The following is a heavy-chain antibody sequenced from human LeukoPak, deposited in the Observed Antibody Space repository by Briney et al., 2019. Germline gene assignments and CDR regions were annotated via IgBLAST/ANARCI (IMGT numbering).Heavy chain of an antibody. CDR1: GYTFTSYD. J-gene: IGHJ4*02. V-gene: IGHV1-8*01. CDR2: MNPNSGNT. CDR3: ARGPVVVAATFFDY. D-gene: IGHD2-15*01. Sequence: GASAKVSCKASGYTFTSYDINWVRQATGQGLEWMGWMNPNSGNTGYAQKFQGRVTMTRNTSISTAYMELSSLRSEDTAVYYCARGPVVVAATFFDYWGQGTLVTVSS.